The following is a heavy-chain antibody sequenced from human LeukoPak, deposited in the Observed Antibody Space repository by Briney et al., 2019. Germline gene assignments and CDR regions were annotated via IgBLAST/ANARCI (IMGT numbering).Heavy chain of an antibody. J-gene: IGHJ4*02. V-gene: IGHV1-2*02. D-gene: IGHD2-8*01. CDR1: GYTFTGYY. CDR3: ARAQMVYVRMD. Sequence: GASVKVSCKASGYTFTGYYMHWVRQAPGQGLGWMGWINPNSGGTNYAQRFQGRVTMTRDTSISTAYMELSRLRSDDTAVYYCARAQMVYVRMDWGQGTLVTVSS. CDR2: INPNSGGT.